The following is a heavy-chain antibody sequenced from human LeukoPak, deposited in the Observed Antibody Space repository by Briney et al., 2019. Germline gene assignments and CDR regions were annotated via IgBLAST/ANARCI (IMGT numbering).Heavy chain of an antibody. CDR2: ISSSSNTI. Sequence: AGGSLRLSCAPSGFTFSDYHMSWIRHAPGKGLEWISDISSSSNTIYYAHSVQGRFTISRDNAENSLYLQMNSLRAEDTAVYYCARPEKGGYYDSSAYDYWGQGTLVTVSS. CDR1: GFTFSDYH. V-gene: IGHV3-11*04. D-gene: IGHD3-22*01. J-gene: IGHJ4*02. CDR3: ARPEKGGYYDSSAYDY.